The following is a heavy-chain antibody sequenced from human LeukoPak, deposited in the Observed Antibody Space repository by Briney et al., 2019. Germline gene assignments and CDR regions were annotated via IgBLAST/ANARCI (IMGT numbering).Heavy chain of an antibody. V-gene: IGHV4-61*02. CDR2: IYTSGST. CDR3: ARDPIIAARPGYYYMDV. J-gene: IGHJ6*03. Sequence: SETLSLTCTVSGGSISSGSYYWSWIRQPAGKGLEWIGRIYTSGSTNYNPSLKSRVTISVDTSKNQFSLKLSSVTAADTAVYYCARDPIIAARPGYYYMDVWGKGTTVTVSS. CDR1: GGSISSGSYY. D-gene: IGHD6-6*01.